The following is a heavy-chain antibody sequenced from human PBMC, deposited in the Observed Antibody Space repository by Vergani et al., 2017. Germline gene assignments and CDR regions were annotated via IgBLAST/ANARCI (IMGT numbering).Heavy chain of an antibody. J-gene: IGHJ4*02. CDR2: IYYSGST. D-gene: IGHD6-6*01. CDR3: ARHGGAARPPY. CDR1: GCSISSSSYY. Sequence: QLQLQESGPGLVKPSETLSLTCTVSGCSISSSSYYWGWIRQPPGKGLEWIGSIYYSGSTYYNPSLKSRVTISVDTSKNQFSLKLSSVTAADTAVYYCARHGGAARPPYWGQGTLVTVSS. V-gene: IGHV4-39*01.